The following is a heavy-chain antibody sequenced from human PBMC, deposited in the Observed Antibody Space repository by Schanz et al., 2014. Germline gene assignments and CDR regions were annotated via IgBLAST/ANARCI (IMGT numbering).Heavy chain of an antibody. J-gene: IGHJ4*01. V-gene: IGHV3-7*01. CDR2: INQDGSQK. CDR1: GITLSGYG. Sequence: EVQLVESGGGVVQPGRSLRLSCAASGITLSGYGLHWVRQAPGKGLEWVANINQDGSQKYYVGSVKGRFTISRDNAKDSLYLQMTSLRAEDTAVYYCATQYCSGTTCYTDSWDHWGQGTLVTVSS. CDR3: ATQYCSGTTCYTDSWDH. D-gene: IGHD2-2*02.